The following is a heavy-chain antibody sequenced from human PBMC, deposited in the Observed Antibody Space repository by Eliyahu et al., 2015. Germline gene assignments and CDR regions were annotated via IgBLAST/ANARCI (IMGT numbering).Heavy chain of an antibody. J-gene: IGHJ4*02. D-gene: IGHD5-18*01. Sequence: EVQLVESGGGLVKPGGSLRLSCAASGFTFTNYDMNWVRQAPGKGLEWVSSISSSGGYIYYSDSVKGRFTISRDNTKNSLYLQVNSLRAEDTAVYYCARRNTAENYFDYWGQGTLVTVSS. CDR2: ISSSGGYI. CDR1: GFTFTNYD. V-gene: IGHV3-21*01. CDR3: ARRNTAENYFDY.